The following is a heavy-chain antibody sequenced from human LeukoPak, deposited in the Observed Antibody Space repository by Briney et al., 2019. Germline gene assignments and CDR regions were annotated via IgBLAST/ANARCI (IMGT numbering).Heavy chain of an antibody. D-gene: IGHD4-17*01. CDR1: GHTFTSYY. J-gene: IGHJ4*02. V-gene: IGHV1-46*01. CDR3: ARAPSYGDYEGTFDY. Sequence: ASVKVSCKASGHTFTSYYMHWVRQAPGQGLEWMGIINPSGGSTSYAQKFQGRVTMTRDTSTSTVYMELSSLRSEDMAVYYCARAPSYGDYEGTFDYWGQGTLVTVSS. CDR2: INPSGGST.